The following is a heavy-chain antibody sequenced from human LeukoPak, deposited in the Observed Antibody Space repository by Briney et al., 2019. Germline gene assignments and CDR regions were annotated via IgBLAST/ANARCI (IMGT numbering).Heavy chain of an antibody. V-gene: IGHV3-23*01. CDR1: GFTFSSYG. CDR3: AKDRLSGSYYDGAFDI. D-gene: IGHD1-26*01. J-gene: IGHJ3*02. CDR2: ISGSGGST. Sequence: GGSLRLSCAASGFTFSSYGMSWVRQAPGKGLEWVSAISGSGGSTYYAGSVKGRFTISRDNSKNTLYLQMNSLRAEDTAVYYCAKDRLSGSYYDGAFDIWGQGTMVTVSS.